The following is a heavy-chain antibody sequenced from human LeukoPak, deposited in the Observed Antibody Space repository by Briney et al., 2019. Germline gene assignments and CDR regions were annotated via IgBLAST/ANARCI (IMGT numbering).Heavy chain of an antibody. V-gene: IGHV1-24*01. CDR1: GCTLTELS. J-gene: IGHJ6*02. CDR3: ATRGGSGWSYYYYGMDV. D-gene: IGHD6-19*01. Sequence: ASVKVSCKVSGCTLTELSMHWVRQAPGKGLEWMGGFDPEDGETIYAQKFQGRVTMTEDTSTDTAYMELSSLRSEDTAVYYCATRGGSGWSYYYYGMDVWGQGTTVTVSS. CDR2: FDPEDGET.